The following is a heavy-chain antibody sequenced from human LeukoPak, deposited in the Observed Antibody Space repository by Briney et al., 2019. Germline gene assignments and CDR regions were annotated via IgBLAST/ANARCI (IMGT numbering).Heavy chain of an antibody. J-gene: IGHJ4*02. CDR3: ARGSGESFSGYDLDFDY. CDR1: GYTFTSYD. Sequence: ASVKVSCKASGYTFTSYDINWVRQATGQGLEWMGWMNPNSGNTGYAQKFQGRVTMTRNTSISTAYMELSSLRSEDTAVYYCARGSGESFSGYDLDFDYWGQGTLVTVSS. D-gene: IGHD5-12*01. V-gene: IGHV1-8*01. CDR2: MNPNSGNT.